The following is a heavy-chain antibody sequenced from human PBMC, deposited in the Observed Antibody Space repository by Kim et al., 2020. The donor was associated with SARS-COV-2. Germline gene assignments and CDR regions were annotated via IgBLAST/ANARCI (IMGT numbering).Heavy chain of an antibody. CDR1: GYTFTSYD. Sequence: ASVKVSCKASGYTFTSYDINWVRQATGQGLEWMGWMNPNSGNTGYAQKFQGRVTMTRNTSISTAYMELSSLRSEDTAVYYCARGSFGELFGPSGPYYYYYGMDVWGQGTTVTVSS. D-gene: IGHD3-10*01. V-gene: IGHV1-8*01. J-gene: IGHJ6*02. CDR3: ARGSFGELFGPSGPYYYYYGMDV. CDR2: MNPNSGNT.